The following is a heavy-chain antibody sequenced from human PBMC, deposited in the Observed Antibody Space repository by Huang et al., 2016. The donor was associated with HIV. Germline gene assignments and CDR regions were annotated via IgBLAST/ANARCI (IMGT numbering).Heavy chain of an antibody. CDR3: ARDRSGDYYTLDV. V-gene: IGHV3-30-3*01. CDR1: GFTFSSHA. J-gene: IGHJ6*04. D-gene: IGHD2-21*01. CDR2: ISSFDGGRQ. Sequence: QVLLVESGGGVVQPGRSLRLSCAASGFTFSSHAMHWVRQSPGKGLELVAVISSFDGGRQYYGDSVKGRFTISRDNSNNTLYLQMNSLRPEDTAVYYCARDRSGDYYTLDVWGTGTTVIVSS.